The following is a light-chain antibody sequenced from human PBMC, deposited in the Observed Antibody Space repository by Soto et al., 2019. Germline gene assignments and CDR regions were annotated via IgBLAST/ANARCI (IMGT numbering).Light chain of an antibody. CDR3: QQYGSSPWT. CDR2: GAS. Sequence: EIVLTQSPGTPSLSPGERATLSCRASQSVSSSYLAWYQQNPGQAPRPVIYGASSRATGIPDRFSGSGSGTDFTLTISRLEPEDCAVYYCQQYGSSPWTFGQGTKVDIK. V-gene: IGKV3-20*01. J-gene: IGKJ1*01. CDR1: QSVSSSY.